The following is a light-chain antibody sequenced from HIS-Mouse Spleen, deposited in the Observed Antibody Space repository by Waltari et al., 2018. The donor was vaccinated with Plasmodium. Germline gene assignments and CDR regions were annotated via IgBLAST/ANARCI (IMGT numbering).Light chain of an antibody. CDR3: QQYNNWSFT. V-gene: IGKV3-15*01. CDR2: GAS. Sequence: EIVMTQSPATLSVFPGERATLSCRASQRVSSNLAWDQQKPGQAPRLLIYGASTSATGIPARFSGSGSGTEFTLTISSLQSEDFAVYYCQQYNNWSFTFGPGTKVDIK. CDR1: QRVSSN. J-gene: IGKJ3*01.